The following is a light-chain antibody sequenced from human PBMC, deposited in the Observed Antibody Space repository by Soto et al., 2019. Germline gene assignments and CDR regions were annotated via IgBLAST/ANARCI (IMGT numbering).Light chain of an antibody. CDR2: EVS. Sequence: LTQPASVSGSPGQSITISCTGTSSDVGGYNYVSWYQQHPGKAPKLMIYEVSNRPSGVSNRFSGPKSGNTASLTISGLQAEDEADYYCSSYTSSSTMVFGTGTKVTVL. CDR3: SSYTSSSTMV. J-gene: IGLJ1*01. CDR1: SSDVGGYNY. V-gene: IGLV2-14*01.